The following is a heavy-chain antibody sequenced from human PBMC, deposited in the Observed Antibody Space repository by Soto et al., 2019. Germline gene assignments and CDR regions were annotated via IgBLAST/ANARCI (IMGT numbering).Heavy chain of an antibody. CDR1: GGSISSGGYY. Sequence: SETLSLTCTVSGGSISSGGYYWSWIRQHPGKGLEWIGYIYYSGSTYYNPSLKSRVTISVDTSKNQFSLKLRSDDTAVYYCARYTVVPAAIPLPDYYYYYGMDVWGQGTTVTVSS. D-gene: IGHD2-2*01. V-gene: IGHV4-31*03. CDR2: IYYSGST. CDR3: ARYTVVPAAIPLPDYYYYYGMDV. J-gene: IGHJ6*02.